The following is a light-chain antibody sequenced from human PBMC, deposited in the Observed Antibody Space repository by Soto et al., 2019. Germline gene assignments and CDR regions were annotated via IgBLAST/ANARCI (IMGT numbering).Light chain of an antibody. CDR3: QQTFNNHT. CDR2: ATS. Sequence: DIQVTQSPSSLSASVGDRVTIACRASQSIAGFLNWYQQKPGKPPDLLIYATSSLHSGVTPRFSGSGSGADFNLTISPLQAEDSATYFCQQTFNNHTFGPGT. V-gene: IGKV1-39*01. J-gene: IGKJ3*01. CDR1: QSIAGF.